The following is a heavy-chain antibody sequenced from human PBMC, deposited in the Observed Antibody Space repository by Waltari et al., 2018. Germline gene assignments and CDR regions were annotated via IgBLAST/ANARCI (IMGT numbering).Heavy chain of an antibody. V-gene: IGHV3-21*01. CDR1: GFTFSSYS. Sequence: EVQLVESGGGLVKPGGSLRLSCAASGFTFSSYSMNWVRQAPGKGLEWASSISSSSSYIYYADSVKGRFTISRDNAKNSLYLQMNSLRAEDTAVYYCARAQWSSGWPHYFDYWGQGTLVTVSS. D-gene: IGHD6-19*01. CDR3: ARAQWSSGWPHYFDY. J-gene: IGHJ4*02. CDR2: ISSSSSYI.